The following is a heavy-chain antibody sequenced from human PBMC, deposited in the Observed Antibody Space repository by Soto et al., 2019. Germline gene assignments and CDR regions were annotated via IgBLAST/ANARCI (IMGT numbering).Heavy chain of an antibody. J-gene: IGHJ4*02. CDR2: ISYEENNK. Sequence: PXVSLRLSCAASGFTFSSSGMHWVRQAPGKGLEWVAVISYEENNKYYADSVKGRFTISRDNSKDTLYLQMNSLRAEDSAVYYCARDRRGTIFGVGPSDYWGQGTLVTVSS. V-gene: IGHV3-30*03. CDR1: GFTFSSSG. D-gene: IGHD3-3*01. CDR3: ARDRRGTIFGVGPSDY.